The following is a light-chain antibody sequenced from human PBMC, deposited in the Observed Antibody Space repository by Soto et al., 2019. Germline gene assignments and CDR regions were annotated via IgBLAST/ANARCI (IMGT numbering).Light chain of an antibody. V-gene: IGKV1-5*01. CDR2: DAS. CDR1: QSVSSS. CDR3: QQYHTSSYT. Sequence: EIKMSQSPSTLSASVGERVTLSCRASQSVSSSLAWYQQKPGKAPKLLIYDASSLERGVPLRFSGTGSGTEFTLSIDSLQPDDFATYYCQQYHTSSYTFGQG. J-gene: IGKJ2*01.